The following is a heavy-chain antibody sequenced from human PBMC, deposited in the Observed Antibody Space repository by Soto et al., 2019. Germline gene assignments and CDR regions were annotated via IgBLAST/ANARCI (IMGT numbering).Heavy chain of an antibody. CDR2: IYYSGST. V-gene: IGHV4-61*01. CDR3: ARGNTAMVTVNWFDP. CDR1: GGSVSSGSYY. Sequence: SETLSLTCTVSGGSVSSGSYYWSWIRQPPGKGLEWIGYIYYSGSTNYNPSLKSRVTISVDTSKNQFSLKLSSVTAADTAVYYCARGNTAMVTVNWFDPWGQGTLVTVSS. D-gene: IGHD5-18*01. J-gene: IGHJ5*02.